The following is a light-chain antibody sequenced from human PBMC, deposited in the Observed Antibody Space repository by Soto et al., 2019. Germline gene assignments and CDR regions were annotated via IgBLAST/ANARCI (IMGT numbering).Light chain of an antibody. V-gene: IGKV3D-20*02. CDR2: AIS. Sequence: EIALTQSPGTLSLSPGESAALSCRASQSVTSNYLVWYRQKPGQAPRLLIYAISSRAAGIPDRFNGSGSGTDFTLTITRLEPEDSAVYYCQQHSNSPWTFGQGTRVEV. CDR3: QQHSNSPWT. J-gene: IGKJ1*01. CDR1: QSVTSNY.